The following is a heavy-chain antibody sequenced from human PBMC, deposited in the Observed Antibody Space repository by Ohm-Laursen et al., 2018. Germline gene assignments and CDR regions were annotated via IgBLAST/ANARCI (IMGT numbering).Heavy chain of an antibody. J-gene: IGHJ4*02. CDR2: MYATGSS. V-gene: IGHV4-4*07. D-gene: IGHD2-15*01. Sequence: GTLSLTCTVSGDSINNYYWSWIRQPAGKGLEWIGRMYATGSSNYNPSLNSRVTMSVDTSRNQFSLKLGSVTVADTAVFYCARRGSGGRSFDYWGQGSLVTVSS. CDR1: GDSINNYY. CDR3: ARRGSGGRSFDY.